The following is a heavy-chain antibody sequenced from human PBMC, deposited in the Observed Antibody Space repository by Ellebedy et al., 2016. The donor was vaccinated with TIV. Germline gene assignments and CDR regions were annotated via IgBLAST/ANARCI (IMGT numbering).Heavy chain of an antibody. CDR3: ARPYCSGGSCYRDALDI. J-gene: IGHJ3*02. D-gene: IGHD2-15*01. CDR2: IRPRDSDT. Sequence: GESLNISCKGSGYSYTNYWIGWVRQMHEKGLEWMGIIRPRDSDTRSSPSFQGQVTISADKSISTAYLQWSSLKASDTAVYYCARPYCSGGSCYRDALDIWGQGTVVTVSS. CDR1: GYSYTNYW. V-gene: IGHV5-51*01.